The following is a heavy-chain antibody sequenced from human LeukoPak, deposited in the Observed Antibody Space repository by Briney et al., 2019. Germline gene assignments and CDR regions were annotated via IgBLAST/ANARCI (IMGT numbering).Heavy chain of an antibody. CDR1: GYTFTTYG. CDR2: INAGNGNT. V-gene: IGHV1-3*01. J-gene: IGHJ4*02. Sequence: AASVKVSCKASGYTFTTYGIHWVRQAPGQRLEWMGWINAGNGNTRYSQKFQGRVTITRDTSASTAYMDLSSLTSEDTAVYYCASPLPGIAVAAFGGWGQGTLVTVSS. D-gene: IGHD6-19*01. CDR3: ASPLPGIAVAAFGG.